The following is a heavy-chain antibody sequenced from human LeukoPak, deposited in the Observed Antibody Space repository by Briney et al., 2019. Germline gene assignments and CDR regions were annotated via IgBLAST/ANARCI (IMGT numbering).Heavy chain of an antibody. CDR3: ARDARIVGSTTWGDY. CDR1: GGSISSYY. CDR2: IYYSGST. V-gene: IGHV4-59*12. J-gene: IGHJ4*02. Sequence: SETLSLTCTVSGGSISSYYWSWIRQPPGKGLEWIGYIYYSGSTNYNPSLKSRVTISVDTSKNQFSLKLTSVTAADTAVYYCARDARIVGSTTWGDYWGQGTLVIVSS. D-gene: IGHD1-26*01.